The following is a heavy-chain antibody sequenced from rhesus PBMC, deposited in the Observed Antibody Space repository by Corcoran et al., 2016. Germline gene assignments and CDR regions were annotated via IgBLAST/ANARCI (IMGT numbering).Heavy chain of an antibody. J-gene: IGHJ4*01. Sequence: QVQLQESGPGVVKPSETLSLTCAVSGYSISSGYDWSWIRQPPGKGLEWIGYIYGSSGSTNYNPSLKNRVTISEDTSKNQFSLKLSSVTAADTAVYYCARRAFIAAAGTLFDYWGQGVLVTVSS. V-gene: IGHV4-76*01. CDR1: GYSISSGYD. D-gene: IGHD6-25*01. CDR3: ARRAFIAAAGTLFDY. CDR2: IYGSSGST.